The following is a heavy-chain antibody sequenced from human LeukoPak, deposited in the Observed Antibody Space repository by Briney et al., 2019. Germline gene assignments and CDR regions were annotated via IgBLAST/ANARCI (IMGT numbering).Heavy chain of an antibody. CDR3: ARQGILYCSGGSCYSSTTPDYFDY. D-gene: IGHD2-15*01. CDR2: IYPGDSDT. Sequence: GESLKISCKGSGYSFTGYWIGWVRQMPGKGLEWMGIIYPGDSDTRYSPSFQGQVTISADKSISTAYLQWSSLKASDTAMYYCARQGILYCSGGSCYSSTTPDYFDYWGQGTLVTVSS. J-gene: IGHJ4*02. CDR1: GYSFTGYW. V-gene: IGHV5-51*01.